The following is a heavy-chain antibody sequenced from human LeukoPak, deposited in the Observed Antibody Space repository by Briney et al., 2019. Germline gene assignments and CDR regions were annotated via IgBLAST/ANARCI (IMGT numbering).Heavy chain of an antibody. CDR3: ARDRDDCGDYLFDY. CDR2: ISYDGSNK. CDR1: GFTLSSYA. V-gene: IGHV3-30*04. J-gene: IGHJ4*02. D-gene: IGHD4-17*01. Sequence: GGSLRLSCVASGFTLSSYAMHWVRQAPGKGLEWVAAISYDGSNKYYADSVKGRFTISRDNSKNTLYLQMNSLRAEDTAVYYCARDRDDCGDYLFDYWGQGTLVTVSS.